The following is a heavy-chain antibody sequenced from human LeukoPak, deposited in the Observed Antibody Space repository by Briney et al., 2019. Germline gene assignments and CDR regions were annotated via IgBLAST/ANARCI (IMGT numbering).Heavy chain of an antibody. Sequence: QTGGSLRLSCAASGFTFSSYNTNWVRQAPGKGLEWVSYISSGSSIIYYADSVKGRFTISRDNAKNSLYLQMNSLRAEDTAVYYCARDMGSGYYYVADYWGQGTLVTVSA. CDR1: GFTFSSYN. CDR3: ARDMGSGYYYVADY. J-gene: IGHJ4*02. D-gene: IGHD3-22*01. CDR2: ISSGSSII. V-gene: IGHV3-48*01.